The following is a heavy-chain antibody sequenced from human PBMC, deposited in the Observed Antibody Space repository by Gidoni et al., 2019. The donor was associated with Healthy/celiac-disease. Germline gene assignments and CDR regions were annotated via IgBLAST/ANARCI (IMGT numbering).Heavy chain of an antibody. D-gene: IGHD3-16*01. CDR2: IYYSGST. Sequence: QLQLQESGPGLVKPSETLSLTCTVSGGSISSSSSYWGWIRQPPGQGLEWIGSIYYSGSTYYNPSLKSRVTISVDTSKNQFSLKLSSVTAADTAVYYCARLRPSLGYFDYWGQGTLVTVSS. CDR1: GGSISSSSSY. V-gene: IGHV4-39*01. J-gene: IGHJ4*02. CDR3: ARLRPSLGYFDY.